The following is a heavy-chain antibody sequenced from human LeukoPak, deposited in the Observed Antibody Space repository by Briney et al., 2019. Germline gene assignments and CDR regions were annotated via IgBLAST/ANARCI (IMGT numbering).Heavy chain of an antibody. CDR3: AREQSGTRGWYTVDY. D-gene: IGHD6-19*01. CDR2: IRGNSERT. V-gene: IGHV3-23*01. J-gene: IGHJ4*02. Sequence: GGSLRLSCVASGFSFSAYAITWVRQAPGKGREWVSAIRGNSERTYYADSVRGRFTISRDNSKDTSYLQIGSLRVEDTAVYYCAREQSGTRGWYTVDYWGQGTLVAVSS. CDR1: GFSFSAYA.